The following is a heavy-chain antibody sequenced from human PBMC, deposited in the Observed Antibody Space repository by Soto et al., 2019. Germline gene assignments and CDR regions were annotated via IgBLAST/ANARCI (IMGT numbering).Heavy chain of an antibody. J-gene: IGHJ4*02. CDR1: GFTFSSYW. CDR3: VRTSLVVAAATREDY. Sequence: EVQLVESGGGLVQPGGSLRLSCAASGFTFSSYWMHWVRQAPGKGLVWVSRINSDGSSTSYADSVKGRFTISRDNAKNTLYLRMNSLRGEDTAVYYCVRTSLVVAAATREDYWGEGTLVTVSS. V-gene: IGHV3-74*01. D-gene: IGHD2-15*01. CDR2: INSDGSST.